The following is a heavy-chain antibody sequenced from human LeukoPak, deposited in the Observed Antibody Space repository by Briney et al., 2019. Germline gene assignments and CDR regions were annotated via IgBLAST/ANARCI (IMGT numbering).Heavy chain of an antibody. J-gene: IGHJ3*02. CDR3: ASWKVVVSNGGCDI. CDR2: MNPNSGNT. V-gene: IGHV1-8*03. CDR1: GYTFTSYD. D-gene: IGHD2-15*01. Sequence: ASVKVSCKASGYTFTSYDINWVRQATGQGLEWMGWMNPNSGNTGYAQKFQGRVTITRNTSISTAYMELSSLRSEDTAVYYCASWKVVVSNGGCDIWGQGTMVTVSS.